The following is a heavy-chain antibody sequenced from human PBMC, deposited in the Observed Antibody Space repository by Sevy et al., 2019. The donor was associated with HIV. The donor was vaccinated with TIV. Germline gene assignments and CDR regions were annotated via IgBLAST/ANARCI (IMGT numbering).Heavy chain of an antibody. CDR2: ISYDGSNK. CDR1: GFSFSSYA. CDR3: SREDYYFIMDV. Sequence: GGSLRLSCAASGFSFSSYAMHWVRQAPGKGLEWVAEISYDGSNKYYADSVKGRFTISRDNSKNMLYLQMNSLRAEDTAVYFCSREDYYFIMDVWGQGTTVTVSS. J-gene: IGHJ6*02. V-gene: IGHV3-30*04.